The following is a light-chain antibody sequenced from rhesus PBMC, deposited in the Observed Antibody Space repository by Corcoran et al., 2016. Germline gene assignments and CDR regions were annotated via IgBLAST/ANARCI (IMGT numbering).Light chain of an antibody. Sequence: DIQMTQSPSSLSASVGDRVTITSRASQAISNYFSGYQQKPGKPPQLLIYGESNLQSGVPSRFSGSGTGTDFTLTISSLQPKDFGTYYCIHYKAVPFTFGPGTKLEIK. J-gene: IGKJ3*01. CDR1: QAISNY. CDR3: IHYKAVPFT. V-gene: IGKV1S21*01. CDR2: GES.